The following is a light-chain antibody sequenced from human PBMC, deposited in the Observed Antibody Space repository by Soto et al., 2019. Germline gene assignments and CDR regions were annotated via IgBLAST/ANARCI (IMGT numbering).Light chain of an antibody. V-gene: IGKV3-15*01. CDR3: QQYNSWPLT. Sequence: EIVMTKSPATLSVSPGERASLSCRASQSVSSNLAWYQHQPGQAPRVLIYGASTRATGFPARFSGSGSGTEFTLTISSLQSEDFAVYYCQQYNSWPLTFGGGTKVDIK. CDR2: GAS. J-gene: IGKJ4*01. CDR1: QSVSSN.